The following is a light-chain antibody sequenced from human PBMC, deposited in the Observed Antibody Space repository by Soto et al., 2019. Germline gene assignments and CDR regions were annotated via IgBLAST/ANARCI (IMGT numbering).Light chain of an antibody. CDR3: QQYKNFWT. Sequence: EIVMTQSPATLSVSPGDTATLSSWASQTVSSNLAWYQQKPGQAPRLLIYGASTRATDIPARFSGSGSGTEYTLTISCLQSEDFAVYYCQQYKNFWTFGKGTKVEIK. CDR2: GAS. CDR1: QTVSSN. V-gene: IGKV3-15*01. J-gene: IGKJ1*01.